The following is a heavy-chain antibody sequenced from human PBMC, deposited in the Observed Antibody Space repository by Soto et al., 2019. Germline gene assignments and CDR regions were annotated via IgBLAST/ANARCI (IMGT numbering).Heavy chain of an antibody. CDR1: GFSLSTSGVG. J-gene: IGHJ4*02. V-gene: IGHV2-5*02. D-gene: IGHD3-10*01. CDR3: AHKRDVSRGFKY. CDR2: IYWDDDQ. Sequence: QITLKESGPTLVKPTQTLTLTCTFSGFSLSTSGVGVVWIRQPPGKALEWLALIYWDDDQRYNPSLKNRLTITKDTSRNQVVLTMTNMDPVDTATYYCAHKRDVSRGFKYWGQGTLVTVSS.